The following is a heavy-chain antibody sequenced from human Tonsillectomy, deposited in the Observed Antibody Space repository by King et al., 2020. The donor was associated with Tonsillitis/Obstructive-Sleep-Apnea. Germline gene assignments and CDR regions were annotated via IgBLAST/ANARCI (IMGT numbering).Heavy chain of an antibody. D-gene: IGHD2-2*01. CDR2: ISYDGNNK. Sequence: VQLVESGGGVVQPGRSLRLSCAASGFTFSAYGMHWVRQAPGKGLEWLAVISYDGNNKYYADSVKGRFTISRDNSKNTLYLQMNSLTTEDTAVYYCAKDVRKCSRTRFHFYYYYCMDVWGRGTTVTVSS. CDR3: AKDVRKCSRTRFHFYYYYCMDV. V-gene: IGHV3-30*18. CDR1: GFTFSAYG. J-gene: IGHJ6*02.